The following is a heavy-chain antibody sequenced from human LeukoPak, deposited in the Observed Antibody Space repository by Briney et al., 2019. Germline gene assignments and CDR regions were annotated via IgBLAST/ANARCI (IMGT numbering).Heavy chain of an antibody. CDR3: AKDPWAYCTNGVCSAY. V-gene: IGHV3-23*01. CDR2: ISGSGGST. J-gene: IGHJ4*02. Sequence: GGSLRLSCAASGFTFSSYAMSWVRQAPGKGLEGVSAISGSGGSTYYADSVKGRFTISRDNSKNTLYLQMNSLRAEDTAVYYCAKDPWAYCTNGVCSAYWGQGTLVTVSS. D-gene: IGHD2-8*01. CDR1: GFTFSSYA.